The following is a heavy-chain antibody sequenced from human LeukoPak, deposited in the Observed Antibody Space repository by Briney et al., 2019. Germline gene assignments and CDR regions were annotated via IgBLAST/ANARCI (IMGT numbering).Heavy chain of an antibody. CDR1: GYTLTELS. V-gene: IGHV1-24*01. J-gene: IGHJ5*02. CDR3: ATTTYYYDSSGYSNWFDP. Sequence: ASVKVSCKVSGYTLTELSMHWVRQAPGKGLEWMGGFDPEDGETIYAQKFQGRVTMTEDTSTDTAYMELSSLRSEDTAVYYCATTTYYYDSSGYSNWFDPWGQGTLVTVSS. CDR2: FDPEDGET. D-gene: IGHD3-22*01.